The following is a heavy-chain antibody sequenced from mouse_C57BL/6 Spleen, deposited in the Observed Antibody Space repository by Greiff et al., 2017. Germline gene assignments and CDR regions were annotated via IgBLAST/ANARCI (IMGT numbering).Heavy chain of an antibody. CDR3: TGYDYGQAWFAY. CDR1: GYTFTDYE. D-gene: IGHD2-4*01. V-gene: IGHV1-15*01. CDR2: IDPETGGT. J-gene: IGHJ3*01. Sequence: QVQLQQSGAELVRPGASVTLSCKASGYTFTDYEMHWVKQTPVHGLEWIGAIDPETGGTAYNQTFKGKAILTADKSSSTAYMELRSLTSEDSAVYYCTGYDYGQAWFAYWGQGTLVTVSA.